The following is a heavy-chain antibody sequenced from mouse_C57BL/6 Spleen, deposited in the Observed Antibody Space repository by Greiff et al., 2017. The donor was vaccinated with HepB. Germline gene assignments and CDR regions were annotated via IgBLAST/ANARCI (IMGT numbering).Heavy chain of an antibody. J-gene: IGHJ2*01. CDR3: ARLGDGYPDY. CDR1: GYTFTSYW. V-gene: IGHV1-69*01. CDR2: IDPSDSYT. Sequence: QVQLQQPGAELVMPGASVKLSCKASGYTFTSYWMHWVKQRPGQGLEWIGEIDPSDSYTNYNQKFKGKSTLTVDKSSSTAYMQLSSLTSEDSAVYYCARLGDGYPDYWGQGTTLTVSS. D-gene: IGHD2-3*01.